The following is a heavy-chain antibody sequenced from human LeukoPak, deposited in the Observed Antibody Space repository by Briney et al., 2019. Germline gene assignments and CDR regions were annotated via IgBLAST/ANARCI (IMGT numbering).Heavy chain of an antibody. D-gene: IGHD2-21*01. CDR2: INTGTGNP. CDR3: EGMGSYSFDY. Sequence: ASVKVSCKTSGYTFTNYAINWVRQAPGQGLEFMGWINTGTGNPTYAQDFKGRFVFSLDTSVSTAYLQISILKPEDTAVYYCEGMGSYSFDYWGQGTLVTVSS. V-gene: IGHV7-4-1*02. J-gene: IGHJ4*02. CDR1: GYTFTNYA.